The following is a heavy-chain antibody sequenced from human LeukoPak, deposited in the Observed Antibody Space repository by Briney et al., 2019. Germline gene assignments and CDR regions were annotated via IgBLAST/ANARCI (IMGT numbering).Heavy chain of an antibody. V-gene: IGHV3-21*01. Sequence: PGGSLRLSCAASGFTFSSYSMNWVRQAPGKGLEWVSSISSSSSYIYYADSVKGRFTISRDNAKNSLYLQMNSLRAEDTAVYYCAKDQNGGYFDWLFHSDGMDVWGQGTTVTVSS. CDR1: GFTFSSYS. D-gene: IGHD3-9*01. CDR2: ISSSSSYI. J-gene: IGHJ6*02. CDR3: AKDQNGGYFDWLFHSDGMDV.